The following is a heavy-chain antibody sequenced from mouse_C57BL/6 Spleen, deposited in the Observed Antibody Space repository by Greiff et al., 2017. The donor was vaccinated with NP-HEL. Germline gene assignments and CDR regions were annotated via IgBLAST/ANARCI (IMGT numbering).Heavy chain of an antibody. CDR3: ARVSLGRQFDY. D-gene: IGHD4-1*01. Sequence: QVQLQQPGAELVKPGASVKLSCKASGYTFTSYWMQWVKQRPGQGLEWIGEIDPSDSYTNYNQKFKGKATLTVDTSSSTAYMQLSSLTSEDSAVYYCARVSLGRQFDYWGQGTTLTVSS. J-gene: IGHJ2*01. CDR2: IDPSDSYT. V-gene: IGHV1-50*01. CDR1: GYTFTSYW.